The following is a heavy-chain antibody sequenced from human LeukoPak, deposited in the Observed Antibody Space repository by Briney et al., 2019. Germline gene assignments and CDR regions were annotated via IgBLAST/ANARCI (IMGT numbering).Heavy chain of an antibody. J-gene: IGHJ6*02. V-gene: IGHV3-23*01. CDR1: GFTFSSYA. CDR2: ISTSGDFT. CDR3: AGCSGGSCYSRGKYGVDV. Sequence: GGSLRLSCATSGFTFSSYAMNWVRQAPGKGLECVSFISTSGDFTYYAASVKGRFTVSRDNSKNTLYLEMNSLRTDDTAVYYCAGCSGGSCYSRGKYGVDVWGQGTTVIVSS. D-gene: IGHD2-15*01.